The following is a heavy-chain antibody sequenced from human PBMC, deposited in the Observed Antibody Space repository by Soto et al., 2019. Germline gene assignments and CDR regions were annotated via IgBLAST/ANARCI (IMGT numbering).Heavy chain of an antibody. J-gene: IGHJ4*02. CDR3: AREREQLYSQGLGL. CDR1: GGSVSSGSYF. CDR2: IYYSGFT. D-gene: IGHD2-15*01. V-gene: IGHV4-61*01. Sequence: SETLSLTCNVSGGSVSSGSYFWSWIRQPPGKKLEWIGYIYYSGFTSYNPSLKSRVSISLDKSKNPISLKLKSVTSTDTAVYYCAREREQLYSQGLGLWGPGTLVTVSS.